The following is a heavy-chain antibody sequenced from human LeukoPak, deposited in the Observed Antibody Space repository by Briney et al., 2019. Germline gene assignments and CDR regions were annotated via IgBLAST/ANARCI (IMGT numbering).Heavy chain of an antibody. J-gene: IGHJ3*02. CDR3: ARVVYCSSTSCYFDAFDI. CDR1: GGSFSGYY. Sequence: SETLSLTCAVYGGSFSGYYWSWIRQPPGKGLEWIGEINHSGSTNYNPSLKSRLTISVDTSKNQFSLKLSSVTAADTAVYYCARVVYCSSTSCYFDAFDIWGQGTMVTVSS. CDR2: INHSGST. D-gene: IGHD2-2*01. V-gene: IGHV4-34*01.